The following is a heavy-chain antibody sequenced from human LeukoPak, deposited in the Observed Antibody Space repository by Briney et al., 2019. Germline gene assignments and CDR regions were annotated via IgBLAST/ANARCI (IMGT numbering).Heavy chain of an antibody. J-gene: IGHJ4*02. CDR2: INYSGST. V-gene: IGHV4-59*01. CDR1: GCSISRYY. CDR3: AREDYDIVTGYSDFDY. Sequence: SETLSLTCTVSGCSISRYYWSWIRQPPGKGLEWIGNINYSGSTKYNPSLKSRVTILLDTSKNQFSLKLSSVTAADTAVYYCAREDYDIVTGYSDFDYWGQGTLVTVSS. D-gene: IGHD3-9*01.